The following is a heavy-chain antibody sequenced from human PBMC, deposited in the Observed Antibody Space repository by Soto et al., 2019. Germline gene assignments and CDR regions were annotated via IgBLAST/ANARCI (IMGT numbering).Heavy chain of an antibody. J-gene: IGHJ4*02. V-gene: IGHV3-74*01. D-gene: IGHD3-16*02. CDR2: INSDGSST. CDR1: GFTFSSYW. CDR3: AREGSGDYIWGSYRNGVFDY. Sequence: GGSLRLSCAASGFTFSSYWMHWVRQAPGKGLVWVSRINSDGSSTSYADSVKGRFTISRDNAKNTLYLQMNSLRAEDTAVYYCAREGSGDYIWGSYRNGVFDYWGQGTLVTVSS.